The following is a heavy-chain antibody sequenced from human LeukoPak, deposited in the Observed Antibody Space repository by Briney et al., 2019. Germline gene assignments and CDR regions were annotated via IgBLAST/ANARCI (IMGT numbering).Heavy chain of an antibody. J-gene: IGHJ4*02. V-gene: IGHV4-39*07. D-gene: IGHD3-3*01. CDR3: ARWRDDFWSGYYTGIDY. CDR1: GGSISSSSYY. CDR2: IYYSGST. Sequence: SETLSLTCTVSGGSISSSSYYWGWIRQPPGKGLEWIGSIYYSGSTYYNPSLKSRVTISVDTSKNQFSLKLSSVTAADTAVYYCARWRDDFWSGYYTGIDYWGQGTLVTVSS.